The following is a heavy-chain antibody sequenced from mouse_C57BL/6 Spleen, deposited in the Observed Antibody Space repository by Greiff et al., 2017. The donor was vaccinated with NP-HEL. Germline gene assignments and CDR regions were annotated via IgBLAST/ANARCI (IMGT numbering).Heavy chain of an antibody. CDR2: IYPGSGST. D-gene: IGHD1-2*01. J-gene: IGHJ4*01. CDR3: ARGHYYGNYAMDY. CDR1: GYTFTSYW. Sequence: QVHVKQPGAELVKPGASVKMSCKASGYTFTSYWITWVKQRPGQGLEWIGDIYPGSGSTNYNEKFKSKATLTVDTSSSTAYMQLSSLTSEDSAVYYCARGHYYGNYAMDYWGQGTSVTVSS. V-gene: IGHV1-55*01.